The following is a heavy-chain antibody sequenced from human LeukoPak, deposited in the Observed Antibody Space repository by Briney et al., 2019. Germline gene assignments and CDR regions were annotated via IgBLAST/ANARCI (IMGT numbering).Heavy chain of an antibody. CDR1: GYTFTSYA. CDR3: ARLKGARQYCSSTSCPLYFDY. V-gene: IGHV1-3*01. D-gene: IGHD2-2*01. CDR2: INAGNGNT. Sequence: ASVKVSCKASGYTFTSYAMHWVRQAPGQGLEWMGWINAGNGNTKYSQKFQGRVTITRDTSASTAYMELSSLRSEDTAVYYCARLKGARQYCSSTSCPLYFDYWGQGTLVTVSS. J-gene: IGHJ4*02.